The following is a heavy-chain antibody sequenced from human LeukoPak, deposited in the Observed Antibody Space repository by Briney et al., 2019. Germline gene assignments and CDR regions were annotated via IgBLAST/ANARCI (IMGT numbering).Heavy chain of an antibody. CDR3: ARQDSGTYLNPLDI. J-gene: IGHJ3*02. V-gene: IGHV4-59*08. CDR1: GDSFRSYY. D-gene: IGHD1-26*01. CDR2: IYYTGST. Sequence: SETLSLTCTVSGDSFRSYYWSWIRQPPGKGLEWIGYIYYTGSTNYNPSLKSRVTISVDTSKNQLSLKLRSVTAADTAVYYCARQDSGTYLNPLDIWGQGTVVTVSS.